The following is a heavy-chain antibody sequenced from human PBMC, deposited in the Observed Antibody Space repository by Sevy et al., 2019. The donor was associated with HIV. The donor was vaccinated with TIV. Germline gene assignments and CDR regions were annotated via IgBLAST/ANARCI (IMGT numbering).Heavy chain of an antibody. CDR1: GGSISSGGYY. D-gene: IGHD3-22*01. CDR2: IYYSGRT. V-gene: IGHV4-31*03. CDR3: ARDVADYYDSSRYPQRPDAFDI. Sequence: SETLSLTCTVSGGSISSGGYYWSWIRQHPGRGLEWIGYIYYSGRTYYNPSLRSRVTISVDTSKNQFSLKLSSVTAADTAVYYCARDVADYYDSSRYPQRPDAFDIWGQGTMVTVSS. J-gene: IGHJ3*02.